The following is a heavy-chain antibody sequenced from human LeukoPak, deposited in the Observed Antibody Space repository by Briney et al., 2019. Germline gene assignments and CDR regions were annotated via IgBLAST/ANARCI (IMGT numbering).Heavy chain of an antibody. D-gene: IGHD3-10*01. CDR2: IYPGDSDA. Sequence: GESLKISCKGSGYSFTNYWIGWVRQMPGKGLKWMGIIYPGDSDARYSPSFQGQVTISADKSISTAYLQWSSLKASDTAMYYCARQFHYGSGSYYMDVWGKGTTVTISS. CDR1: GYSFTNYW. CDR3: ARQFHYGSGSYYMDV. J-gene: IGHJ6*03. V-gene: IGHV5-51*01.